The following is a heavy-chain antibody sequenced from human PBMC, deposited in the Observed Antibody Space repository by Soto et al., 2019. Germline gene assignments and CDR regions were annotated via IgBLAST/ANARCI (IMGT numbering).Heavy chain of an antibody. CDR1: GYTFTSYY. V-gene: IGHV1-46*01. D-gene: IGHD2-15*01. CDR3: ARDGCSGGSCYPGGFDY. CDR2: INLSGGST. J-gene: IGHJ4*02. Sequence: GASVKVSCKASGYTFTSYYMHWVRQAPGQGLEWMGIINLSGGSTSYAQKFQGRVTMTRDTSTSTAYMELSRLRSDDTAVYYCARDGCSGGSCYPGGFDYWGQGTLVTVSS.